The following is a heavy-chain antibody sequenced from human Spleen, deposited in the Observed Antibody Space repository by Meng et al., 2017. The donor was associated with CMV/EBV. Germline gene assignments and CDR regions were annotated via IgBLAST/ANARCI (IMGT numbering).Heavy chain of an antibody. V-gene: IGHV4-34*01. D-gene: IGHD2-2*01. CDR1: GGSISSYF. CDR3: ARASDIVVVPAAMGWFDP. J-gene: IGHJ5*02. CDR2: INHSGST. Sequence: SETLSLTCAVSGGSISSYFWNWIRQPPGKGLEWIGEINHSGSTNYNPSLKSRVTISVDTSKNQFSLKLSSVTAADTAVYYCARASDIVVVPAAMGWFDPWGRGTLVTVSS.